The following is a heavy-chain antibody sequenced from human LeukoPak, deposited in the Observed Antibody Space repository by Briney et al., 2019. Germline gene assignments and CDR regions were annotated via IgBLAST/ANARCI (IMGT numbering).Heavy chain of an antibody. J-gene: IGHJ4*02. CDR3: ARDQSRGSGSYSFDY. CDR1: GFTFSSYG. V-gene: IGHV3-33*01. D-gene: IGHD3-10*01. CDR2: IWYDGSNK. Sequence: GGSLRLSCAASGFTFSSYGMHWVRQAPGKGLEWLAVIWYDGSNKYYADSVKGRFTISRDNSKNTLYLQMNSLRAEDTAVYYCARDQSRGSGSYSFDYWGQGTLVTVSS.